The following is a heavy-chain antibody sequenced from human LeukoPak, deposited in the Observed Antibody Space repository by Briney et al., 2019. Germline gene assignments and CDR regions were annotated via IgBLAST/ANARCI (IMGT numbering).Heavy chain of an antibody. CDR1: GYTFTGYY. D-gene: IGHD2-21*02. V-gene: IGHV1-2*02. CDR2: INPNSGGT. Sequence: APVKVSCKASGYTFTGYYMHWVRQAPGQGLEWMGWINPNSGGTNYAQKFQGRVTMTRDTSISTAYMELSRLRSDDTAVYYCARSSCGGDCYSVVYWGQGTLVTVSS. CDR3: ARSSCGGDCYSVVY. J-gene: IGHJ4*02.